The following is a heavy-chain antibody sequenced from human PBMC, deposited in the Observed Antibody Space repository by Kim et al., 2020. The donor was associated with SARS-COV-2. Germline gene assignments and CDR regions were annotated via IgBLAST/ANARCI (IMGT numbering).Heavy chain of an antibody. V-gene: IGHV3-74*01. D-gene: IGHD3-3*02. Sequence: ADSVKGRFTISRDNSKNTLYLQMNRRTDEDTAGYYCARAPHLGYNWSDPWSQGTLVTVSS. CDR3: ARAPHLGYNWSDP. J-gene: IGHJ5*02.